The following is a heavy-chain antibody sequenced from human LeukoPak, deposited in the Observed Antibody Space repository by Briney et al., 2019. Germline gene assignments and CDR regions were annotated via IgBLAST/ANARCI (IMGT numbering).Heavy chain of an antibody. D-gene: IGHD1-1*01. CDR2: INAGNGNT. J-gene: IGHJ4*02. V-gene: IGHV1-3*03. CDR1: GYTFTGYY. Sequence: GASVKVSCKASGYTFTGYYMHWVRQAPGQRLEWMGWINAGNGNTKYSQEFQGRVTITRDTSASTAYMELSSLRSEDMAVYYCARNGDSHDGIDYWGQGTLVTVSS. CDR3: ARNGDSHDGIDY.